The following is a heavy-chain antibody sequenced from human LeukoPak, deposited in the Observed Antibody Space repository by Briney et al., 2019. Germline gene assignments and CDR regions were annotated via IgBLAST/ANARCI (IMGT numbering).Heavy chain of an antibody. J-gene: IGHJ5*02. CDR3: ARGKYYFDSSGYFPSWFDP. CDR2: IYYSGST. Sequence: PSETLSLTCTVSGGSISSYYWSWIRQPPGKGLEWIGYIYYSGSTYYNPSLKSRVTISVDTSKNQFSLKLSSVTAAGTAVYYCARGKYYFDSSGYFPSWFDPWGQGTLVTVSS. CDR1: GGSISSYY. D-gene: IGHD3-22*01. V-gene: IGHV4-59*08.